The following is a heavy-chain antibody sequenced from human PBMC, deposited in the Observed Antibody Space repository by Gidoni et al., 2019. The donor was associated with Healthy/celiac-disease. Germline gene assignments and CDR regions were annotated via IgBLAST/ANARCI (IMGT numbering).Heavy chain of an antibody. CDR2: SYYSRST. CDR3: ARADPKAAGACKSDYFDY. V-gene: IGHV4-61*01. CDR1: GGSVRCGSYY. J-gene: IGHJ4*02. D-gene: IGHD6-13*01. Sequence: QVQLQESRPGLVKHSETLSLTCTVTGGSVRCGSYYWSWIRQPPGKGLEWIGESYYSRSTNYNPSLKSRVTISVDTAKNQVALKLSSVTAAYTAVYDGARADPKAAGACKSDYFDYWGQGTLVTVSS.